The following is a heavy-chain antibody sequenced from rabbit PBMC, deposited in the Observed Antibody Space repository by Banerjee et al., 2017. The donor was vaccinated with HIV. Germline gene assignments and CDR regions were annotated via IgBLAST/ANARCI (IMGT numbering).Heavy chain of an antibody. CDR3: ARDGVGGSYFAL. Sequence: EESGGGLVKPGGTLTLTCKASGFSLFSYWMCWVRQAPGKGLDLIGCIYAGDGSTDYANWVNGRFTISKTSSTVDLKMTSLTAADTATYFCARDGVGGSYFALWGPGTLVTVS. V-gene: IGHV1S42*01. CDR1: GFSLFSYW. D-gene: IGHD8-1*01. CDR2: IYAGDGST. J-gene: IGHJ6*01.